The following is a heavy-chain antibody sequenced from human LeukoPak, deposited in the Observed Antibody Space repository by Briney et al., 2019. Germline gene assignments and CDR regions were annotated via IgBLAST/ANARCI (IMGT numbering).Heavy chain of an antibody. CDR3: ANTRGGY. D-gene: IGHD3-16*01. V-gene: IGHV3-23*01. CDR1: GFTFRSYA. Sequence: GGSLRLSCAASGFTFRSYAMTWVRQAPGKGLEWVSAVSGSGGSTYYADSVKGRFTISRDNSKNALYLQMTSLRAEDTAVYYCANTRGGYWGQGTLVTVSS. J-gene: IGHJ4*02. CDR2: VSGSGGST.